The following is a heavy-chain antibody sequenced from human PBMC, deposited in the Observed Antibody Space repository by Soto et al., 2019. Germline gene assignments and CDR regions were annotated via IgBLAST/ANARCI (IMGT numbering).Heavy chain of an antibody. V-gene: IGHV3-30*18. CDR2: ISYDGDYK. CDR1: GFTVSSYV. J-gene: IGHJ4*02. D-gene: IGHD2-15*01. CDR3: AKDRGRYCSGDSCYLFDY. Sequence: GGSLRLSCAASGFTVSSYVMHWVRQAPGKGLEWVAKISYDGDYKYYADSVKGRFTISRDNSKNTLYLQMNSLRAEDTALYYCAKDRGRYCSGDSCYLFDYWGQGSMVTVSS.